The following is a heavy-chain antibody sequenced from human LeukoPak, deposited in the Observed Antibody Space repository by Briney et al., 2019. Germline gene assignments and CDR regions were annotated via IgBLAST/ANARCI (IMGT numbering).Heavy chain of an antibody. D-gene: IGHD1-26*01. CDR3: ARVKVGITYWFDP. Sequence: GGSMRLSCAASGFVVNYNYMSWVRQAPGKGLEWVSVIYSGGSTYYADSVKGRFTISRDNSKNTVYLQMNCLRVEDTAVYYCARVKVGITYWFDPWGQGTLVTVSS. V-gene: IGHV3-66*01. CDR1: GFVVNYNY. J-gene: IGHJ5*02. CDR2: IYSGGST.